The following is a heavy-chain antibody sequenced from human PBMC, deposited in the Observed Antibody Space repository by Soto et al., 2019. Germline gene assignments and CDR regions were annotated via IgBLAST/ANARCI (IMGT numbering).Heavy chain of an antibody. D-gene: IGHD3-10*01. CDR1: GASISSYY. J-gene: IGHJ4*02. Sequence: SETLSLTCTVSGASISSYYWSWIRQPPGKGLEWIGYIYHSGSTNYNPSLKSRVTISVDTSKNQFSLKLSSVTAADTALYYCARTYGRNFEYRGQGTLVTVPS. CDR3: ARTYGRNFEY. V-gene: IGHV4-59*01. CDR2: IYHSGST.